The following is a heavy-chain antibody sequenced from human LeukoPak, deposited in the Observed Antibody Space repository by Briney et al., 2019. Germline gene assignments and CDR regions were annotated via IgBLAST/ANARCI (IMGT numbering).Heavy chain of an antibody. CDR1: GFIFGDYA. CDR2: IRSKIYGGTP. CDR3: TRDQTPYY. V-gene: IGHV3-49*04. J-gene: IGHJ4*02. Sequence: GGSLRLSCTASGFIFGDYAMTWVRQAPGKGLEWVGFIRSKIYGGTPEYAASVKGRFTISRDDSKGVAYLQMNSLKTEDTAVYYCTRDQTPYYWGQGILVTVSS.